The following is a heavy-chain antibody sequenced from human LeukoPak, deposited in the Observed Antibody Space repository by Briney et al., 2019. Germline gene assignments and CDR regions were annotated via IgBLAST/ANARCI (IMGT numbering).Heavy chain of an antibody. CDR3: ARDGAPIFGVVNPGLGLDY. CDR2: INPSGGST. V-gene: IGHV1-46*01. J-gene: IGHJ4*02. D-gene: IGHD3-3*01. Sequence: ASVKVSCKASGYTFTSYYMHWVRQAPGRGLEWMGIINPSGGSTSYAQKFQGRVTMTRDTSTSTVYMELSSLRSEDTAVYYCARDGAPIFGVVNPGLGLDYWGQGTLVTVSS. CDR1: GYTFTSYY.